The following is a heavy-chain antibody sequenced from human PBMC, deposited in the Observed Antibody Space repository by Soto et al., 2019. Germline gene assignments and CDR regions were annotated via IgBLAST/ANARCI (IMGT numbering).Heavy chain of an antibody. D-gene: IGHD1-26*01. V-gene: IGHV1-18*01. J-gene: IGHJ4*02. CDR2: ISTSHGYT. CDR3: VKDRDLSGRLSGY. CDR1: GYTFTSYG. Sequence: QVKLVQSGAEVKKPGASVKVSCKAFGYTFTSYGITWVRQAPGQGLEWMGWISTSHGYTSYAQKVKGRVTMTRDTATSTAYMELRSLRSDDAAVYYCVKDRDLSGRLSGYWGQGSLVTVSS.